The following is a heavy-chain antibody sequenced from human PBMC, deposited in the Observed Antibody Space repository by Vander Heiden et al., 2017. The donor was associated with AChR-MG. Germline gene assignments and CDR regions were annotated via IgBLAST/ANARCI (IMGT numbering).Heavy chain of an antibody. V-gene: IGHV1-24*01. CDR3: ATEVYYYGSGSYYPVSRWFDP. CDR2: FDPEDGET. CDR1: GYTLSDLS. J-gene: IGHJ5*02. Sequence: QVQLVQPGAEVKKPGASVKVSCKVSGYTLSDLSMHWVRQAPGKGLEWMGGFDPEDGETIYAQKFQGRVTMTEDTSTDTAYMELSSLRSEDTAVYYCATEVYYYGSGSYYPVSRWFDPWGQGTLVTVSS. D-gene: IGHD3-10*01.